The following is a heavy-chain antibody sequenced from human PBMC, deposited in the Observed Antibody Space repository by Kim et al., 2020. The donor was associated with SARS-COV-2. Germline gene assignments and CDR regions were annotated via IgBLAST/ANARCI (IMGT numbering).Heavy chain of an antibody. J-gene: IGHJ4*02. CDR2: T. Sequence: TNYAQKFQGRVTMTRDTSISTAYMELSRLRSDDTAVYYCARGGYHDVLTDYWGQGTLVTVSS. D-gene: IGHD3-9*01. V-gene: IGHV1-2*02. CDR3: ARGGYHDVLTDY.